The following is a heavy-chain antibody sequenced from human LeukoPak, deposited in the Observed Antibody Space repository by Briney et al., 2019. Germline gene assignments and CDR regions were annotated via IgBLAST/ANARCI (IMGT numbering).Heavy chain of an antibody. J-gene: IGHJ4*02. CDR1: GYTFTSYG. Sequence: ASVKVSCKASGYTFTSYGISWVRQAPGQGLEWMGWINPNSGGTNYAQKFQGRVTMTRDTSISTAYMELSRLRSDDTAVYYCARPSRSRIAVAATDCWGQGTLVTVSS. D-gene: IGHD6-19*01. V-gene: IGHV1-2*02. CDR2: INPNSGGT. CDR3: ARPSRSRIAVAATDC.